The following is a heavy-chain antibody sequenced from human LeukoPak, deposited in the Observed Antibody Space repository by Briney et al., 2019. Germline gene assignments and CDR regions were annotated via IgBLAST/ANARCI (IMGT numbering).Heavy chain of an antibody. CDR1: GYTFTSYY. J-gene: IGHJ6*03. CDR3: ATRGSRDYGGNSRSSRYYYYYYYMDV. V-gene: IGHV1-46*01. CDR2: INPSGGST. D-gene: IGHD4-23*01. Sequence: GASVKVSCKASGYTFTSYYMHWVRQAPGQGLEWMGIINPSGGSTSYAQKFQGRVTMTRDMSTSTVYMELSSLRSEDTAVYYCATRGSRDYGGNSRSSRYYYYYYYMDVWGKGTTVTVSS.